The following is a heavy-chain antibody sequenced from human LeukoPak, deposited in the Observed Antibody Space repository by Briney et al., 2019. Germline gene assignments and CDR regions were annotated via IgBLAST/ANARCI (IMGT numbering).Heavy chain of an antibody. D-gene: IGHD3-10*01. J-gene: IGHJ4*02. V-gene: IGHV3-7*04. CDR2: VKQDGSEK. CDR1: GFTFNSHW. CDR3: ARDYSASGSLDS. Sequence: PGGSLRLSCAASGFTFNSHWMNWVRQAPGKGLEWVGNVKQDGSEKYYGDSVKGRFTISRDNAKNSLYLQMNSPRVGDTAVYYCARDYSASGSLDSWGQGTLVTVSS.